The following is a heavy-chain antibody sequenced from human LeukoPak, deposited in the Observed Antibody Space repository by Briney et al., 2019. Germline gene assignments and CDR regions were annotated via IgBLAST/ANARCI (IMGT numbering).Heavy chain of an antibody. CDR1: GFTFSGSA. CDR2: IRSKANSYAT. D-gene: IGHD2-21*02. V-gene: IGHV3-73*01. J-gene: IGHJ6*03. Sequence: GGSLRLSCAASGFTFSGSAMHWVRQASGKGLEWVGRIRSKANSYATAYAASVKGRFTISRDDSKNTAYLQMNSLKTEDTAVYYCTRHGVXTAITTTPYYYYMDVWGKGTTVTVSS. CDR3: TRHGVXTAITTTPYYYYMDV.